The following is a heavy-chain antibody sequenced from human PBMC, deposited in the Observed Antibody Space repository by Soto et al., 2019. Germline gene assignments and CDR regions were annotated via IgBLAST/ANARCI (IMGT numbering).Heavy chain of an antibody. V-gene: IGHV3-33*01. CDR1: GFTFSNYG. Sequence: QVQLVESGGGVVQPGRSLRLSCAASGFTFSNYGMHWVRQAPGKGLESVAVILNDGSNRYHADSVKDRFTISRDNSKNMLYLQMNSLRAEDTAVYYCARDDEYSGNGMDVWGQGTTVTVS. CDR3: ARDDEYSGNGMDV. CDR2: ILNDGSNR. D-gene: IGHD3-10*01. J-gene: IGHJ6*02.